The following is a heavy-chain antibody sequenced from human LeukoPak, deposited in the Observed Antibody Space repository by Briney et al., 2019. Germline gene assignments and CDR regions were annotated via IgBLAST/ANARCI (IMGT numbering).Heavy chain of an antibody. CDR3: ARHSSSSRGRFDP. J-gene: IGHJ5*02. Sequence: SETLSPTCTVSGGSISAYYWSWIRQPPGKGLEWIGYIYSSGSTNYNPSLKSRVTISVDPSKNHFSLNLSSVTAADAAMYYCARHSSSSRGRFDPWGQGILVTVSS. CDR1: GGSISAYY. D-gene: IGHD6-6*01. V-gene: IGHV4-59*08. CDR2: IYSSGST.